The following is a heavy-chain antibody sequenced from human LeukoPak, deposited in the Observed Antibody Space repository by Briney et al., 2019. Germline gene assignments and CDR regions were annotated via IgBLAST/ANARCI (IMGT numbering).Heavy chain of an antibody. J-gene: IGHJ5*02. Sequence: GGSLKIPCKGSGYRFTSYWIGWVRQMPGKGVEWMGIIYPGDSDTRYSPSFEGHVAISADNSISTAYLQWSSLKASDTAMYYCARSYGSGSYYTNWFDPWGQGTLVTVSS. CDR3: ARSYGSGSYYTNWFDP. CDR1: GYRFTSYW. CDR2: IYPGDSDT. D-gene: IGHD3-10*01. V-gene: IGHV5-51*01.